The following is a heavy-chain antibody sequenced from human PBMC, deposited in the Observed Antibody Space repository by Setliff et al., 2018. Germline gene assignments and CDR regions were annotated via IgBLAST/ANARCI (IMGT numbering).Heavy chain of an antibody. D-gene: IGHD3-10*01. CDR3: ARPGRSNYWDSFDY. CDR2: ISSSSSTI. Sequence: LRLSCAASGLPFSSYSMNWVRQAPGKGLEWVSYISSSSSTIYYADSVKGRFTISRDNAKNSLYLQMNSLRAEDTAVYYCARPGRSNYWDSFDYWGQGILVTVS. V-gene: IGHV3-48*04. CDR1: GLPFSSYS. J-gene: IGHJ4*02.